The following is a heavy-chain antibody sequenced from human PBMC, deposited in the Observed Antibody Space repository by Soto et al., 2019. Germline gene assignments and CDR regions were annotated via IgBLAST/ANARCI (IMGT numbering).Heavy chain of an antibody. J-gene: IGHJ4*02. CDR3: ARAFGPYDSSGYYYFDY. Sequence: QVQLQESGPGLVKPSQTLSLTCTVSGGSISSGGYYRSWIRQHPGKCLEWIGYIYYSGSTYYNPSLKSAVTISVDASKHRFSLKLSSVTAADTAVYYCARAFGPYDSSGYYYFDYWGQGTLVTVSS. CDR1: GGSISSGGYY. D-gene: IGHD3-22*01. V-gene: IGHV4-31*01. CDR2: IYYSGST.